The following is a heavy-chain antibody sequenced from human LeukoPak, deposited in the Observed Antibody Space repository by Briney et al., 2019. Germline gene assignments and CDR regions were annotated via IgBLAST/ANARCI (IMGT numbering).Heavy chain of an antibody. J-gene: IGHJ4*02. Sequence: ASVKVSCKASGYTFTSYGISWVRQAPGQGLEWMGWISAYNDNTNYAQKLQGRVTMTTDTSTSTAYMELRSLRSDDTAVYYCARDEYCSGGSCSHSIDYWGQGTLVTVSS. CDR3: ARDEYCSGGSCSHSIDY. D-gene: IGHD2-15*01. CDR2: ISAYNDNT. V-gene: IGHV1-18*01. CDR1: GYTFTSYG.